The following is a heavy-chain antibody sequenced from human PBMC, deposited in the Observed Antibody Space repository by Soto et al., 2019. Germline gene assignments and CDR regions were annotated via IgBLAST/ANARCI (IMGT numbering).Heavy chain of an antibody. J-gene: IGHJ6*02. CDR1: GGTFSSYA. CDR3: ARGVRTYYYGMDV. V-gene: IGHV1-69*13. CDR2: IIPIFGTA. Sequence: SVKVSCKAFGGTFSSYAISWVRQAPGQGLEWMGGIIPIFGTANYAQKFQGRVTITADESTSTAYMELSSLRSEDTAVYYCARGVRTYYYGMDVWGQGTTVTVSS.